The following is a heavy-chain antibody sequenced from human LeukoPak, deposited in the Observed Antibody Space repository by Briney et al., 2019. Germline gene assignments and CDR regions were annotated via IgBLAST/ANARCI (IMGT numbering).Heavy chain of an antibody. D-gene: IGHD3-9*01. J-gene: IGHJ5*02. V-gene: IGHV3-21*01. Sequence: GGSLRLSCAASGFTFSSYSMNWVRQAPGKGLEWVSSISSSSSYIYYADSVKGRFTISRDNAKNSLYLQTNSLRADDTAVYYCAKGRRYNILTGYYVSEVDPWGQGTQVTVSS. CDR2: ISSSSSYI. CDR1: GFTFSSYS. CDR3: AKGRRYNILTGYYVSEVDP.